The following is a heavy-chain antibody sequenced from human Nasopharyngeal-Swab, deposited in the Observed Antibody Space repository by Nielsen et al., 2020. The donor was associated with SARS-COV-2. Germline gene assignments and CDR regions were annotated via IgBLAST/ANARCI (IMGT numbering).Heavy chain of an antibody. D-gene: IGHD6-13*01. CDR3: ARDDGDVPGITGSGPPGGY. Sequence: ASVKVSCKASGYTFTDYYMHWVRQAPGQGLEWMGRINPNSGDTKYAQKFQGRVTVTRDKSINTAYMELRSLRSDDTAMYYCARDDGDVPGITGSGPPGGYWGQGTLVTVSS. CDR1: GYTFTDYY. V-gene: IGHV1-2*06. CDR2: INPNSGDT. J-gene: IGHJ4*02.